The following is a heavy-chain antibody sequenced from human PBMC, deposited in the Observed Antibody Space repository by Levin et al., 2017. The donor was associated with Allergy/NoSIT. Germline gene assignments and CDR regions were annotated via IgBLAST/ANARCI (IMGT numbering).Heavy chain of an antibody. J-gene: IGHJ4*02. CDR2: INPSSGST. CDR1: GYSFSDYY. Sequence: GASVKVSCRASGYSFSDYYIHWVRQAPGQGPEWLGIINPSSGSTTYAQKLQGRVILTRDTSTSTVHMELRGLRSDDTAVYYCARDAYDLGIDSWGQGTLVTVSS. CDR3: ARDAYDLGIDS. V-gene: IGHV1-46*01. D-gene: IGHD5-12*01.